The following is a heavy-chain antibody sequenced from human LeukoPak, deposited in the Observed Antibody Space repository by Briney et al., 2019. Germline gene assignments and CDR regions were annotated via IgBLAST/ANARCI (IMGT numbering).Heavy chain of an antibody. CDR3: AKDIVRYNLNTDAFDI. J-gene: IGHJ3*02. Sequence: GGSLRLSCAASGFTFSSYAMSWVRQAPGKGLEWVSAISGSGGSTYYADSVKGRFTISRDNSKNTLYLQMNSLRAEDTAVYYCAKDIVRYNLNTDAFDIWGQGTMVTVSS. D-gene: IGHD1/OR15-1a*01. CDR1: GFTFSSYA. V-gene: IGHV3-23*01. CDR2: ISGSGGST.